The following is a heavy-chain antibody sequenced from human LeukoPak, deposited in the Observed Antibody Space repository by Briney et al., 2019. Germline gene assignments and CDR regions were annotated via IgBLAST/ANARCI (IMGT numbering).Heavy chain of an antibody. CDR2: INHSGST. CDR1: GFTFSSYA. D-gene: IGHD6-25*01. J-gene: IGHJ6*02. V-gene: IGHV4-34*01. Sequence: GSLRLSCAASGFTFSSYAMSWVRQAPGKGLEWIGEINHSGSTNYNPSLKSRVTISVDTSKNQFSLKLSSVTAAGTAVYYCARGRRPGYYGMDVWGQGTTVTVSS. CDR3: ARGRRPGYYGMDV.